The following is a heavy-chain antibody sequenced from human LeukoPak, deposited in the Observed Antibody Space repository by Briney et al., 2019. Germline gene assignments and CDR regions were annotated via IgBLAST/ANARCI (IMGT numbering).Heavy chain of an antibody. V-gene: IGHV1-3*02. CDR1: GYTFTNFA. CDR3: VKGQDSGSWTLDY. Sequence: AAVTVSFKSSGYTFTNFAMQWVRQAPGQRLELMGWSNGGNGNTEYSQDFQGRVTITRDTSANTAYMELRSLTSEDMAVYYCVKGQDSGSWTLDYWGQGTLVTVSS. CDR2: SNGGNGNT. D-gene: IGHD6-13*01. J-gene: IGHJ4*02.